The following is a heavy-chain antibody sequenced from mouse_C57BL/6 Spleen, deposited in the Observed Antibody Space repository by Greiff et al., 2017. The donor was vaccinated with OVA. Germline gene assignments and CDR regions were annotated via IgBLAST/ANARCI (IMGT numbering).Heavy chain of an antibody. CDR3: AREEVYYGYDGYFDV. J-gene: IGHJ1*03. D-gene: IGHD2-2*01. CDR2: IYPGSGST. V-gene: IGHV1-55*01. Sequence: QVQLQQPGAELVKPGASVKMSCKASGYTFTSYWITWVKQRPGQGLEWIGDIYPGSGSTNYNEKFKSKATLTVDTSSSTAYMQLSSLTSEDSAVYYCAREEVYYGYDGYFDVWGTGTTVTVSS. CDR1: GYTFTSYW.